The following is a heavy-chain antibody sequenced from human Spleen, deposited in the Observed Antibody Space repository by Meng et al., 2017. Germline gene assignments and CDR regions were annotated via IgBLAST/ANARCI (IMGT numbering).Heavy chain of an antibody. CDR1: GGAISRTGIV. V-gene: IGHV4-39*06. Sequence: GTGVVKPSELRSPTCSASGGAISRTGIVWGWIGQPPGKGMGWSGSIYYSGGTYYTPSRKSRVTISVDTSKKQFTLKLSSVTAADTAVYYCARDGLGEPFDYWGQGTLVTVSS. D-gene: IGHD1-26*01. J-gene: IGHJ4*02. CDR3: ARDGLGEPFDY. CDR2: IYYSGGT.